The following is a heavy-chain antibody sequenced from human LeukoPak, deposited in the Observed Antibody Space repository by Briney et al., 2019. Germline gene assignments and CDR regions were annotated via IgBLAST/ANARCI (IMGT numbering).Heavy chain of an antibody. CDR2: TRGSGGST. CDR3: AKRALLGFGELYYFDY. Sequence: GQSMRLASPAAAPTSPSLDMSWDRHAPGKGLEWVSATRGSGGSTYYRAFVKGRFTICRDTSQNTRYLQRNSLRAEDTAVYYCAKRALLGFGELYYFDYWGQGNLVTVSS. J-gene: IGHJ4*02. CDR1: APTSPSLD. V-gene: IGHV3-23*01. D-gene: IGHD3-10*01.